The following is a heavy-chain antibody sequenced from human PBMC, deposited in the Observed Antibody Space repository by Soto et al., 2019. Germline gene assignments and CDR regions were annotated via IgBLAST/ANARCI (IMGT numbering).Heavy chain of an antibody. Sequence: ASVKVSCKASGGTFSSYAISRVRQAPGQGLEWMGGIIPIFGTANYAQKFQGRVTITADESTSTAYMELSSLRSEDTAVYYCARGILHDYGGPNWFDPWGQGTLVTVSS. CDR1: GGTFSSYA. D-gene: IGHD4-17*01. CDR3: ARGILHDYGGPNWFDP. V-gene: IGHV1-69*13. CDR2: IIPIFGTA. J-gene: IGHJ5*02.